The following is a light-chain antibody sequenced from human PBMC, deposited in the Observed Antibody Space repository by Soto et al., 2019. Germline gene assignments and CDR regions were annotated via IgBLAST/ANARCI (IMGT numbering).Light chain of an antibody. CDR2: GAF. CDR3: QQYTNWPRT. Sequence: IVMTQSPATLSVSPGERVTLSCRASQSVSSKLAWHQQKPGQAPRLLIYGAFTRATGIPARFSGSGSGTEFTLTISSLQSEDFAVYYCQQYTNWPRTFGQGTRLESK. CDR1: QSVSSK. J-gene: IGKJ2*01. V-gene: IGKV3-15*01.